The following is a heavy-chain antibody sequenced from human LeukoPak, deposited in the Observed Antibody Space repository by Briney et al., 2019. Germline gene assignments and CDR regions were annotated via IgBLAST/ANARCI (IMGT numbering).Heavy chain of an antibody. CDR2: IYSGGST. Sequence: GGSLRLSCAASGFTVSSNYMSWVRQAPGKGLERVSVIYSGGSTYYTDSVTGRFTISRDNCKKTRYLQRKSLRAEDTAVYYCARQGWQLDAHDYWGQGTLVTVSS. CDR3: ARQGWQLDAHDY. J-gene: IGHJ4*02. D-gene: IGHD6-13*01. V-gene: IGHV3-53*01. CDR1: GFTVSSNY.